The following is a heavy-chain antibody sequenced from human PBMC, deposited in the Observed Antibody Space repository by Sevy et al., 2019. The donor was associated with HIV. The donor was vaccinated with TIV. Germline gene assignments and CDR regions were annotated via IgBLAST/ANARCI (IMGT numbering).Heavy chain of an antibody. V-gene: IGHV1-2*02. Sequence: ASVKVSCKASGYTLTCQYIHWVRQAPGQGLEWMGWINPNSGDTKYAQEFKGRVTMTRDTSISTAYMELSGLKSDDTAVYYCSRDLRLRGYSYGCFDYWGQGTLVTVSS. CDR3: SRDLRLRGYSYGCFDY. J-gene: IGHJ4*02. CDR1: GYTLTCQY. D-gene: IGHD5-18*01. CDR2: INPNSGDT.